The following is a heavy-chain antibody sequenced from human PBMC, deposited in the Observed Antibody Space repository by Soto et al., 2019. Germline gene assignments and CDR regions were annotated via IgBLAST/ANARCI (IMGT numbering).Heavy chain of an antibody. J-gene: IGHJ3*02. Sequence: QVQLVQSGAEVKKPGSSVKVSCKASGGTFSSYAISWVRQAPGQGLEWMGGIIPIFGTANYAQKFQGIVTITADESTTTAYMELSSLRSEDTAVYYCARVVGATTAVAFDIWGQGTMVTVSS. CDR3: ARVVGATTAVAFDI. CDR1: GGTFSSYA. CDR2: IIPIFGTA. D-gene: IGHD1-26*01. V-gene: IGHV1-69*01.